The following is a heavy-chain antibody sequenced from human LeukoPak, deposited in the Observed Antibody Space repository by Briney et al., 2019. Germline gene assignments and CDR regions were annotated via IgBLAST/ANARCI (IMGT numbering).Heavy chain of an antibody. Sequence: GRSLTLSCAASGFTFSSYAVHGVRHSPGKGLEGVAVISYDGSNKYYADSVKGRFTISRDNSKNTLYLQMNSLRAEDTAVYYCARDESIAVAGAFDYWGQGTLVTVSS. V-gene: IGHV3-30*04. J-gene: IGHJ4*02. CDR3: ARDESIAVAGAFDY. D-gene: IGHD6-19*01. CDR1: GFTFSSYA. CDR2: ISYDGSNK.